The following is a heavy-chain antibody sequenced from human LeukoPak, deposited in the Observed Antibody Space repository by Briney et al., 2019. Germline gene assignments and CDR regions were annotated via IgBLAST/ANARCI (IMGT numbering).Heavy chain of an antibody. J-gene: IGHJ6*02. Sequence: RASVKVSCKASGGSFSSYAISWVRQAPGQGLEWMGGIIPILGIANYAQKFQGRVTITADKSTSTAYMELSSLRSEDTAVYYCARAEAPGLNYYDSSKGSRYYYYGMDVWGQGTTVTVSS. CDR1: GGSFSSYA. CDR3: ARAEAPGLNYYDSSKGSRYYYYGMDV. CDR2: IIPILGIA. V-gene: IGHV1-69*04. D-gene: IGHD3-22*01.